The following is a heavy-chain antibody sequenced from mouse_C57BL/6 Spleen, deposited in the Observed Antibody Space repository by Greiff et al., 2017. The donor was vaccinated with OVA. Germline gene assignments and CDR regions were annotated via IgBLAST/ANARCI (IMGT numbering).Heavy chain of an antibody. CDR1: GFTFSSYT. D-gene: IGHD2-2*01. J-gene: IGHJ2*01. CDR3: ARLGGYASFDY. Sequence: EVMLVESGGGLVKPGGSLKLSCAASGFTFSSYTMSWVRQTPEKRLEWVATISGGGGNTYYPDSVKGRFTISRDNAKNTLYLQRSSLRSEDTALYYCARLGGYASFDYWGQGTTLTVSS. CDR2: ISGGGGNT. V-gene: IGHV5-9*01.